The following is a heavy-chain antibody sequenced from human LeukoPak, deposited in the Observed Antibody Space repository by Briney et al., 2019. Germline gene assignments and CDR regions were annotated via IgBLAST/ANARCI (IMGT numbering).Heavy chain of an antibody. CDR3: AKLGRDNGSGPDV. CDR1: AFTFTNYA. J-gene: IGHJ6*04. V-gene: IGHV3-23*01. CDR2: ISAGGRT. Sequence: GGSLRLSCAASAFTFTNYAMSWVRQAPGKGLEWVSVISAGGRTYYADSVKGRFTISRDNFKNTLYLQMNSLRAEDTAVYYCAKLGRDNGSGPDVWGKGTTVTVSS. D-gene: IGHD3-10*01.